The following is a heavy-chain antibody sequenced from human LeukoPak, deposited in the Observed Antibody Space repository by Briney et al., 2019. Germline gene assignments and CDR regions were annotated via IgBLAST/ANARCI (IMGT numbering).Heavy chain of an antibody. J-gene: IGHJ5*02. CDR2: IFHSGST. CDR1: GYSISSGYY. CDR3: ARGFWVAGPRGWFDP. D-gene: IGHD6-19*01. Sequence: SETLSLTCTVSGYSISSGYYWGWIRQPPGKGLEWIGTIFHSGSTYYNPSLESRVTISVDTSKNQFSLKLSSVTAADTAVYYCARGFWVAGPRGWFDPWGQGTLVTVSS. V-gene: IGHV4-38-2*02.